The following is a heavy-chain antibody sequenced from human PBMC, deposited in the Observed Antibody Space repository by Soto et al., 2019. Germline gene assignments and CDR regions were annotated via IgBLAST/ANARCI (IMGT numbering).Heavy chain of an antibody. D-gene: IGHD4-17*01. CDR3: ARAPPYCDYDYYYYGMDV. CDR1: GGTFSSYA. CDR2: IIPNLGIA. Sequence: ASVKVSCKASGGTFSSYAISWVRQAPGQGLEWMGGIIPNLGIANYARKFQGRVTITADKSTSTAYMELSSLGAEDTAVYDYARAPPYCDYDYYYYGMDVWGQGTTVTVSS. J-gene: IGHJ6*02. V-gene: IGHV1-69*10.